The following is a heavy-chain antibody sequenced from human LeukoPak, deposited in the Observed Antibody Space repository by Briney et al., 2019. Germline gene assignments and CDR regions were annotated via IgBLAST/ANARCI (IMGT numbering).Heavy chain of an antibody. CDR3: ARDYDVLTAYPPTQLFDP. D-gene: IGHD3-9*01. V-gene: IGHV4-59*12. CDR2: FYYSGDT. Sequence: SETLSLTCTVSGGSISSYYWSWIRQPPGKGLEWIGYFYYSGDTYYNPSLKSRVTISVDTSKNQFSLKLSSVTAADTAVYYCARDYDVLTAYPPTQLFDPWGQGTLVTVSS. CDR1: GGSISSYY. J-gene: IGHJ5*02.